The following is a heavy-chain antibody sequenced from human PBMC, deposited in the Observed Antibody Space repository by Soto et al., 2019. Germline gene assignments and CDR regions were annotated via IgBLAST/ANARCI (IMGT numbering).Heavy chain of an antibody. CDR3: VPLQPSAIVGRPGVDV. CDR2: VIPLFRTT. CDR1: GDTFSRYA. J-gene: IGHJ6*02. V-gene: IGHV1-69*01. D-gene: IGHD6-6*01. Sequence: QVQLVQSGAVVKKPGSSVKVSCKASGDTFSRYAITWVRQAPGQGLEWMGGVIPLFRTTNYAQKFQGRVTITADESTTTAYMELSDLRSEDTAVYYCVPLQPSAIVGRPGVDVWGQGTTVTVSS.